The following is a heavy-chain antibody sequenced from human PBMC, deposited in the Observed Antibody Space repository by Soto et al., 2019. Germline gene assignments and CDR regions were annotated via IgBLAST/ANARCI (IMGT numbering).Heavy chain of an antibody. CDR2: IKSKTDGGTT. J-gene: IGHJ6*02. CDR1: GFTFSNAW. V-gene: IGHV3-15*01. CDR3: TTGVSMGYYYGMDV. Sequence: LRLSCAASGFTFSNAWTSWVRQAPGKGLEWIGRIKSKTDGGTTDYAAPVKGRFTISRDDSKNTLYLQMNSLKTEGTAVYYCTTGVSMGYYYGMDVWGQGTTVTVSS.